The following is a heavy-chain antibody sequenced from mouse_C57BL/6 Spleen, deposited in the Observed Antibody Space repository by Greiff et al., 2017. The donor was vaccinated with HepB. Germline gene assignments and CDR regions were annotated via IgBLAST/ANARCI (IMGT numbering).Heavy chain of an antibody. CDR1: GYTFTSYW. D-gene: IGHD2-3*01. J-gene: IGHJ4*01. CDR3: ARGTDGYYNYYAMDY. CDR2: INPSNGGT. V-gene: IGHV1-53*01. Sequence: QVQLQQPGTELVKPGASVKLSCKASGYTFTSYWMHWVKQRPGQGLEWIGNINPSNGGTNYNEKFKSKATLTVDKSSSTAYMQLSSLTSEDSVVYYCARGTDGYYNYYAMDYWGQGTSVTVSS.